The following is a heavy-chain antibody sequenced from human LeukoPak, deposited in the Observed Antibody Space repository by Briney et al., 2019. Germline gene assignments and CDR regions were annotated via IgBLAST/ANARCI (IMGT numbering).Heavy chain of an antibody. CDR2: MSIDGTSR. CDR3: AREDRPVIGNDAFDI. Sequence: GGSLRLSCAASGFSVTSYWMHWVRQAPGKGLVWVSRMSIDGTSRSYADSVKGRFTISRDSTKNTLYLQMNSLSVEDTAMYYCAREDRPVIGNDAFDIWGQGTMVTVSS. J-gene: IGHJ3*02. CDR1: GFSVTSYW. V-gene: IGHV3-74*01. D-gene: IGHD2/OR15-2a*01.